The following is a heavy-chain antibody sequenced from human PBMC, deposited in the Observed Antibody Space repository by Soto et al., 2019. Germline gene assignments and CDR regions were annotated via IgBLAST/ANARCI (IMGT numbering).Heavy chain of an antibody. CDR1: GGSIRGIRYY. V-gene: IGHV4-39*01. CDR2: VDYRGPT. D-gene: IGHD3-16*01. CDR3: ARRGSRILGDLRGYDP. J-gene: IGHJ5*02. Sequence: QLHLQESGPGLVKPSETLSLTCTVSGGSIRGIRYYWDWIRQPPGKGLEWIGSVDYRGPTYYNPALKRRVTISVETSTSQFALGLTSVTAADTAVYYCARRGSRILGDLRGYDPWGQGTLVTVSS.